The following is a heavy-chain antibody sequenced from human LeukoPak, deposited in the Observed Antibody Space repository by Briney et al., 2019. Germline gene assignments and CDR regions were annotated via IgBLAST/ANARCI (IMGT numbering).Heavy chain of an antibody. V-gene: IGHV4-59*01. J-gene: IGHJ4*02. CDR2: IYDNGNT. CDR1: GGSISNYY. D-gene: IGHD6-19*01. CDR3: ARGGGGFGYTSGWYFDN. Sequence: SETLSLTCTVSGGSISNYYWSWIRRPPGEGLEWIGYIYDNGNTNYNPSLKSRVTISVDTSKNQFSLKLGSVTAADTAVYYCARGGGGFGYTSGWYFDNWGQGTLVTVSS.